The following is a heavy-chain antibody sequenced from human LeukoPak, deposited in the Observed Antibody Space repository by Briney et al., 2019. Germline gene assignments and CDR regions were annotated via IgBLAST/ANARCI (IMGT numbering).Heavy chain of an antibody. D-gene: IGHD6-19*01. CDR2: IYHSGNT. J-gene: IGHJ4*02. Sequence: QPPGKGLEWIGYIYHSGNTYYNPSLKSRVTISVDRSKNQFSLNLSSVTAADTAVYYCARVGAVAGKVDYWGQGTLVTVSS. CDR3: ARVGAVAGKVDY. V-gene: IGHV4-30-2*04.